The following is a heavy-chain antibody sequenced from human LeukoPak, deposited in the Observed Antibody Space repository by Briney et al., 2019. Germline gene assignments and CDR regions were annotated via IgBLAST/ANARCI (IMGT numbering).Heavy chain of an antibody. Sequence: PSETLPLTCAVYGGSFSGYYWSWIRQPPGKGLEWIGEINHSGSTNYNPSLKSRVTISVDTSKNQFSLKLSSVTAADTAVYYCARGPPREYCSGGSCYTNFDYWGQGTLVTVSS. V-gene: IGHV4-34*01. CDR3: ARGPPREYCSGGSCYTNFDY. J-gene: IGHJ4*02. D-gene: IGHD2-15*01. CDR2: INHSGST. CDR1: GGSFSGYY.